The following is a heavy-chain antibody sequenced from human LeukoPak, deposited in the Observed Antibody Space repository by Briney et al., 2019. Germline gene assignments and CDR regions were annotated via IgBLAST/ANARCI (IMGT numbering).Heavy chain of an antibody. V-gene: IGHV3-21*06. CDR2: ISRNRNYI. CDR1: GFSFSLYS. J-gene: IGHJ4*02. CDR3: TRDLSAGLPRGFDS. Sequence: GGSLRLSCAASGFSFSLYSMNWVRQAPGKGLEWVSTISRNRNYIYYADSVKGRFAISRNDARNSLFLHMDSLRAEDSAVYFCTRDLSAGLPRGFDSWGQGTLVSVSS. D-gene: IGHD2/OR15-2a*01.